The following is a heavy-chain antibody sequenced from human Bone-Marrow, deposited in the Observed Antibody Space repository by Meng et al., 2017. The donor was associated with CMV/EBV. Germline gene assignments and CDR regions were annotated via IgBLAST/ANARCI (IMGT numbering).Heavy chain of an antibody. D-gene: IGHD3-3*01. CDR2: ISYDGSNK. CDR1: GFTFSSYA. J-gene: IGHJ4*02. Sequence: GESLKISCAASGFTFSSYAMHWVRQAPGKGLEWVAVISYDGSNKYYADSVKGRFTISRDNSKNTLYLQMNSLRAEDTAVYYCARGYWDFWSGYYSFFDYWGQGTLVTGYS. V-gene: IGHV3-30*04. CDR3: ARGYWDFWSGYYSFFDY.